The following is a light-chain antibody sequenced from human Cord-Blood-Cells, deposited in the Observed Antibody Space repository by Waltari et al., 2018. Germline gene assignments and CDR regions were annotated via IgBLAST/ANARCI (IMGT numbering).Light chain of an antibody. CDR3: SSYTSSSTWV. V-gene: IGLV2-14*01. CDR1: SSDVGGYNH. Sequence: QSALTQPAPVSGSPGQSITIPCTGTSSDVGGYNHVPWYQQHPGKAPKLMIYDVSKRPSGVSNRFSGSKSGNTASLTISGLQAEDEADYYCSSYTSSSTWVFGGGTKLTVL. J-gene: IGLJ3*02. CDR2: DVS.